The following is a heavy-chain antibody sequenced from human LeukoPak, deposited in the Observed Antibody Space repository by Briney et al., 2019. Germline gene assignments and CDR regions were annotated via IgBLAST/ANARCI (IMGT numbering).Heavy chain of an antibody. V-gene: IGHV4-39*07. CDR3: ARVYSSTHNWFDT. CDR1: GDSISTTSYF. CDR2: IYYSGTT. J-gene: IGHJ5*02. Sequence: SETLSLTCTVSGDSISTTSYFWAWIRQPPGEGLEWIGSIYYSGTTYFNSSLKSRVTISVERSKNHFSLKLSSLTVADTARYYCARVYSSTHNWFDTWGQGIQVTASS. D-gene: IGHD6-19*01.